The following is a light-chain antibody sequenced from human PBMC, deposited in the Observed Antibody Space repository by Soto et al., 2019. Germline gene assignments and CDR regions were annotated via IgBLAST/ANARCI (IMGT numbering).Light chain of an antibody. Sequence: QSVLTQPTSASGTPGQRVTISCSGSSSNIGSLSVDWYQHLPGTAPKLLIYSDYQRPSGVPDRFSGSKSGTSASLAISGLQSEDDADYYCAAWNGTLNGLYVFGTGTKLTVL. CDR2: SDY. J-gene: IGLJ1*01. CDR3: AAWNGTLNGLYV. V-gene: IGLV1-44*01. CDR1: SSNIGSLS.